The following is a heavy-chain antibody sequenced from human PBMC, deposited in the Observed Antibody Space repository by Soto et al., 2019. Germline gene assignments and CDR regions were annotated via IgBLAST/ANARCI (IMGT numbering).Heavy chain of an antibody. Sequence: ASVKVSCKASGGAFSSYAISWVRQAPGQGLEWMGGIIPIFGTANYAQKFQGRVTITADESTSTAYMELSSLRSEDTAVYYCAGTVAGNIYYYYYGMDVWGQGTKVTVSS. CDR3: AGTVAGNIYYYYYGMDV. CDR2: IIPIFGTA. CDR1: GGAFSSYA. D-gene: IGHD6-19*01. J-gene: IGHJ6*02. V-gene: IGHV1-69*13.